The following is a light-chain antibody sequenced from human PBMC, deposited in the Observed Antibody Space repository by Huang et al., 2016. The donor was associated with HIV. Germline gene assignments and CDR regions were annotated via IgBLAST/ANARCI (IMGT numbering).Light chain of an antibody. J-gene: IGKJ4*01. V-gene: IGKV3-11*01. CDR2: GAS. CDR1: QSVSTY. CDR3: HQRGDWPLT. Sequence: EIVLTQSPATLSLSPGERATLSCRASQSVSTYFAWYQQKPGQSPRLLIQGASNRATGIPNRFSGRGSGTDFTLTISSLEPEDFAVYYCHQRGDWPLTFGGGTKVEIK.